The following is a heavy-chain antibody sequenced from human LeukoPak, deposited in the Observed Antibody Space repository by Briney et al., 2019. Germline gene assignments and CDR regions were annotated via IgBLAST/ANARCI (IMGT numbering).Heavy chain of an antibody. CDR3: VTPKSPVYYYVGHWYFDL. CDR2: IYHSGST. CDR1: GYSISSGYY. V-gene: IGHV4-38-2*02. Sequence: PSETLSLTCTVSGYSISSGYYWGWIRQPPGKGLEWIGSIYHSGSTYYNPSLKSRVTISVDTSKNQFSLKLSSVTAADTAVYYCVTPKSPVYYYVGHWYFDLWGRGTLVTVSS. J-gene: IGHJ2*01. D-gene: IGHD3-22*01.